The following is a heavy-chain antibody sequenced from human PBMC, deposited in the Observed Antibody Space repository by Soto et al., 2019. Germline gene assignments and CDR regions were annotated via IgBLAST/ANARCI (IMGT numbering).Heavy chain of an antibody. J-gene: IGHJ4*02. CDR1: GFAFSNYA. V-gene: IGHV3-23*01. CDR3: AKEGSEGYYFDY. CDR2: ISGGGGTT. Sequence: EVQLLESGGDLVQPGGSLRLSCAASGFAFSNYAMNWVRQAPGKGLEWVSVISGGGGTTYYADSVKGRFTISRDNSKKTLYLQMSSLRGDDTAVYYFAKEGSEGYYFDYWGQGTLVTVSS.